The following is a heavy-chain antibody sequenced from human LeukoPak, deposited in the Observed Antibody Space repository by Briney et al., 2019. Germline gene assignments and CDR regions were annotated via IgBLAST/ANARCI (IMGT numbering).Heavy chain of an antibody. Sequence: GESLKIPCKGSGYSFTNYWIGWVRQMPGKGLEWMGIIYPGDSDTRYSPSFQGQVTISADKSINTAYLQWSSLKASDTAMYYCARKTGSYGLNYFDYWGQGTLVTVSS. V-gene: IGHV5-51*01. CDR2: IYPGDSDT. CDR3: ARKTGSYGLNYFDY. D-gene: IGHD5-18*01. CDR1: GYSFTNYW. J-gene: IGHJ4*02.